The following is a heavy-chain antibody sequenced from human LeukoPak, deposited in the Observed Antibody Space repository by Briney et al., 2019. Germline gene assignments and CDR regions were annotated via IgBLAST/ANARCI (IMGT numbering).Heavy chain of an antibody. CDR3: AGDLGAVHIGVVTLDY. CDR2: ISSSGSTI. D-gene: IGHD3-3*01. J-gene: IGHJ4*02. CDR1: GFTFSSYD. V-gene: IGHV3-48*03. Sequence: AGGSLRRSCAASGFTFSSYDMNWVRQAPGKGLEWVSYISSSGSTIYYADSVKGRFTISRANAKNSLYLQMKSMRADDKAVYYCAGDLGAVHIGVVTLDYWGQGTLVTVSS.